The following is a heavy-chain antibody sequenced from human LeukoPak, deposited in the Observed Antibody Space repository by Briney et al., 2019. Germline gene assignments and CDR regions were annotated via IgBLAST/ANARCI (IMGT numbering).Heavy chain of an antibody. CDR1: GGTFSSYA. CDR2: IIPFLGIA. J-gene: IGHJ4*02. CDR3: ARSSMVRGAIDY. V-gene: IGHV1-69*04. Sequence: ASVKVSCRASGGTFSSYAIRWVRQAPGQGLEWMGRIIPFLGIANYAQKFQGRVTITADKSTSTAYMELSSLRSEDTAVYYCARSSMVRGAIDYWGQGTLVTVSS. D-gene: IGHD3-10*01.